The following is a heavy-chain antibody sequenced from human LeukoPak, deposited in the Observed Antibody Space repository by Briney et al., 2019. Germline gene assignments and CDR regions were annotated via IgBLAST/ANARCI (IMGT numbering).Heavy chain of an antibody. J-gene: IGHJ4*02. CDR3: ARAISKDIVVVPAAILESRTAYYYFDY. CDR1: GGSFSGYY. Sequence: PSETLSLTCAVYGGSFSGYYRSWIRQPPGKGLEWIGEINHSGSTNYNPSLKSRVTISVDTSKNQFSLKLSSVTAADTAVYYCARAISKDIVVVPAAILESRTAYYYFDYWGQGTLVTVSS. D-gene: IGHD2-2*01. CDR2: INHSGST. V-gene: IGHV4-34*01.